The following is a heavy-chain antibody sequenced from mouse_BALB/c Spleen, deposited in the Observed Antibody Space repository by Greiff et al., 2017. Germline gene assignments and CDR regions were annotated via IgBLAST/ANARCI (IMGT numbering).Heavy chain of an antibody. CDR1: GYAFTNYL. CDR3: ARDYGSGAY. Sequence: QVQLQQSGAELVRPGTSVKVSCKASGYAFTNYLIEWVKQRPGQGLEWIGVINPGSGGTNYNEKFKGKATLTADKSSSTAYMQLSSLTSDDSAVYFCARDYGSGAYWGQGTLVTVSA. CDR2: INPGSGGT. J-gene: IGHJ3*01. V-gene: IGHV1-54*01. D-gene: IGHD1-1*01.